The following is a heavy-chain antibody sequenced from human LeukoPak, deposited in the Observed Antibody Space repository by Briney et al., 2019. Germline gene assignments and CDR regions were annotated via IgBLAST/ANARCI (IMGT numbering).Heavy chain of an antibody. V-gene: IGHV1-2*02. CDR2: INPNSGGT. CDR1: RYTFIDYH. Sequence: GASVKVSCTASRYTFIDYHLQWVRQAPGQGLEWMGWINPNSGGTNYVQKFQGRVTMTRDTSISTAYMELNSLTSDDTAVYYCAREDSDDYVFDYWGQGTRVTVSS. J-gene: IGHJ4*02. CDR3: AREDSDDYVFDY. D-gene: IGHD4-17*01.